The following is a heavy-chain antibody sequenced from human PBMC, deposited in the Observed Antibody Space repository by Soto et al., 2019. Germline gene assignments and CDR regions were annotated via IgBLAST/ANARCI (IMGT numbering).Heavy chain of an antibody. D-gene: IGHD3-22*01. CDR1: GYTLTELS. CDR2: FDPEDGET. J-gene: IGHJ5*02. CDR3: APLTTYYYDSSGYYYAGFDP. V-gene: IGHV1-24*01. Sequence: SCKVSGYTLTELSMHWVRQAPGKGLEWMGGFDPEDGETIYAQKFQGRVTMTEDTSTDTAYMELSSLRSEDTAVYYCAPLTTYYYDSSGYYYAGFDPWGQGTLVTVSS.